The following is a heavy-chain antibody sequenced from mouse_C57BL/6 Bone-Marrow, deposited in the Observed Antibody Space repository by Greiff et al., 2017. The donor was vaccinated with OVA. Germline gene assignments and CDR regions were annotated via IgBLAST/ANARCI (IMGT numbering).Heavy chain of an antibody. V-gene: IGHV5-16*01. CDR2: INYDGSST. CDR3: ARGRQLYAMDY. CDR1: GFTFSDYY. Sequence: EVMLVESEGGLVQPGSSMKLSCTASGFTFSDYYMAWVRQVPEKGLEWVANINYDGSSTYYLDSLKSRFIISRDNAKNILYLQMSSLKSEDTATYYCARGRQLYAMDYWGQGTSVTVSS. J-gene: IGHJ4*01. D-gene: IGHD3-2*01.